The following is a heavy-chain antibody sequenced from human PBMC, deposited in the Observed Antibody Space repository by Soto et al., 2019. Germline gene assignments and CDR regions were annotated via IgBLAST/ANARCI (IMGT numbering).Heavy chain of an antibody. V-gene: IGHV4-61*01. CDR2: IYYSGST. J-gene: IGHJ5*02. CDR1: GGSVSSGSYY. CDR3: ASLIAAAGSIWFDP. D-gene: IGHD6-13*01. Sequence: SETLSLTCTVSGGSVSSGSYYWSWIRQPPGKGLEWIGYIYYSGSTNYNPSLKSRVTISVDKSKNQFSLKLSSVTAADTAVYYCASLIAAAGSIWFDPWGQGTLVTVSS.